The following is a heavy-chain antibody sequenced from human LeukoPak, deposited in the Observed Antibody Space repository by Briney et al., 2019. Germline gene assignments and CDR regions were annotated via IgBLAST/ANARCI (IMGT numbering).Heavy chain of an antibody. D-gene: IGHD1-26*01. CDR1: GFTFSSYA. V-gene: IGHV3-30-3*01. Sequence: GGSLRLSCAASGFTFSSYAMHWVRQAPGKGLEWVAVISYDGFNKYYADSVKGRFTISRDNSKNTLYLPMNSLRVEDTAVYYCASCSGSDLCPFDYWGQGTLVTVSS. CDR2: ISYDGFNK. J-gene: IGHJ4*02. CDR3: ASCSGSDLCPFDY.